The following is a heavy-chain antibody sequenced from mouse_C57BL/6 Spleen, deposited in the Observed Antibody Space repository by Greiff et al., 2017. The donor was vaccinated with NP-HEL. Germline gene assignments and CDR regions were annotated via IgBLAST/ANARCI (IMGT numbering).Heavy chain of an antibody. D-gene: IGHD1-1*02. CDR3: ARDVLFSYAMDY. Sequence: EVKLMESGGGLVKPGGSLKLSCAASGFTFSSYAMSWVRQTPEKRLEWVATISDGGSYTYYPDNVKGRFTISRDNAKNNLYLQMSHLKSEDTAMYYCARDVLFSYAMDYWGQGTSVTVSS. CDR2: ISDGGSYT. J-gene: IGHJ4*01. V-gene: IGHV5-4*01. CDR1: GFTFSSYA.